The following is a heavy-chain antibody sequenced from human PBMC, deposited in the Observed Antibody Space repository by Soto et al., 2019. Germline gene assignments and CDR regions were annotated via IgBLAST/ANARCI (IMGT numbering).Heavy chain of an antibody. CDR3: ARGSRPYCGGDCPDAFDI. CDR2: MNPNSGNT. J-gene: IGHJ3*02. Sequence: ASVKVSCKASGYTFTSYDINWVRQATGQGLERMGWMNPNSGNTGYAQKFQGRVTMTRNTSISTAYMELSSLRSEDTAVYYCARGSRPYCGGDCPDAFDIWGRGTMVIVSS. D-gene: IGHD2-21*01. CDR1: GYTFTSYD. V-gene: IGHV1-8*01.